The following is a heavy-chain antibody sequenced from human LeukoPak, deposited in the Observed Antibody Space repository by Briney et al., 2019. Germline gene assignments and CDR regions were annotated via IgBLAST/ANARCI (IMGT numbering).Heavy chain of an antibody. Sequence: GGSLRLSCAASGFTFSSYWMSWVRQAPGKGLEWVANIKQDGSEKYYVDSVKGRFTISRDNAKNSLYLQMNSLRAEDTAVYYCARGPSEYPDVLLSPYYYYYYYMDVWGKGTRVTVSS. CDR1: GFTFSSYW. CDR3: ARGPSEYPDVLLSPYYYYYYYMDV. D-gene: IGHD3-10*01. CDR2: IKQDGSEK. J-gene: IGHJ6*03. V-gene: IGHV3-7*01.